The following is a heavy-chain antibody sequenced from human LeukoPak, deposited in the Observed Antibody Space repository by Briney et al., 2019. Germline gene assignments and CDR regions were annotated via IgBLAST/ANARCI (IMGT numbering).Heavy chain of an antibody. CDR3: ARVGEGAAKD. J-gene: IGHJ4*02. D-gene: IGHD1-26*01. CDR1: GFTVSTNY. Sequence: GGSLRLSCAASGFTVSTNYMSWVRQAPGKGLEWVSVMYINYNTYYAHAVKHRFTISRDNSNNALYLQMNNLRAEDTAGYYFARVGEGAAKDWGQGSLVTVSS. CDR2: MYINYNT. V-gene: IGHV3-53*01.